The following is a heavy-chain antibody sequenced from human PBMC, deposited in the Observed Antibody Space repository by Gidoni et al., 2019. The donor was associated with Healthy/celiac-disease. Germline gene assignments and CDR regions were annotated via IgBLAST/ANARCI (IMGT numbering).Heavy chain of an antibody. Sequence: EVQLVESGGGLVQPGGSLRLSCAASGFTFSSYEMTWVRQTPGKGLEWVSYISSSGSTIYYADSVKGRFTISRDNAKNSLYLQMNSLRAEDTAVYYCARVGNDIVVVPAAPISPDYYYYGMDVWGQGTTVTVSS. CDR3: ARVGNDIVVVPAAPISPDYYYYGMDV. V-gene: IGHV3-48*03. CDR2: ISSSGSTI. J-gene: IGHJ6*02. D-gene: IGHD2-2*01. CDR1: GFTFSSYE.